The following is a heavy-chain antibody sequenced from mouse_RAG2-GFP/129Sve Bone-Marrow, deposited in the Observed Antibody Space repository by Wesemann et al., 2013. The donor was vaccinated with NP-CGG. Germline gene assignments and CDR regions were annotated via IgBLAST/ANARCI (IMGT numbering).Heavy chain of an antibody. CDR2: ISDGGSYT. J-gene: IGHJ2*01. Sequence: EVQLVESGGGLVKPGGSLKLSCAASGFTFSDYYMYWVRQTPEKRLEWVATISDGGSYTYYPDSVKGRFTISRDNAKNNLYLQMSSLKSEDTAMYYCARDRGHYGKSMFDYWGQGTTLTVSS. V-gene: IGHV5-4*02. CDR1: GFTFSDYY. D-gene: IGHD2-1*01. CDR3: ARDRGHYGKSMFDY.